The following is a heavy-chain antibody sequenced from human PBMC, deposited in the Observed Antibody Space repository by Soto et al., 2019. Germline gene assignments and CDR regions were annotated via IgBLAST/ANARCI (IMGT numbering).Heavy chain of an antibody. V-gene: IGHV1-18*01. J-gene: IGHJ6*02. D-gene: IGHD2-2*01. CDR2: ISGYNGNT. CDR1: GYTFTSYG. Sequence: QVRLVQSAAEVKKPGASVKVSCKASGYTFTSYGISWVRQAPGQGLEWMGWISGYNGNTNLAQKLQGRVTMTTDTPTTTAFMELRSMRSDATAVSYCARIADCRITTCSFHSRLLIRSYYSYYGMDVWGQGTTVTVSS. CDR3: ARIADCRITTCSFHSRLLIRSYYSYYGMDV.